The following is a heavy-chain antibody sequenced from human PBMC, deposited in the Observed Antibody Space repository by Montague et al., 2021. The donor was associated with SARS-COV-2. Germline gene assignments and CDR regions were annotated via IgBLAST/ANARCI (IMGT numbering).Heavy chain of an antibody. CDR3: ARSNLHDYADY. V-gene: IGHV3-74*01. Sequence: SLRLSCPASGFTFSTYWMYWIRQVPGKGLAWVSRINPDGDATTYADSVKGRFTISRDNSKNILYLQMNSLRGEDTAVYYCARSNLHDYADYWGRGNLVTVSS. J-gene: IGHJ4*02. CDR2: INPDGDAT. CDR1: GFTFSTYW. D-gene: IGHD4/OR15-4a*01.